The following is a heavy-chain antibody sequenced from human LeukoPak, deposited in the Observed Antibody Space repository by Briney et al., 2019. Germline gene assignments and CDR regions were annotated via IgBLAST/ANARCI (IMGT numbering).Heavy chain of an antibody. J-gene: IGHJ4*02. V-gene: IGHV4-59*01. CDR1: GGSISSYY. Sequence: KPSETLSLTCTVSGGSISSYYWSWIRQPPGKGLEWIGYIYYSGSTNYNPSLKSRVTISVDTSKNQFSPKLSSVTAADTAVYYCAREGISGSYGYWGQGTLVTVSS. D-gene: IGHD1-26*01. CDR3: AREGISGSYGY. CDR2: IYYSGST.